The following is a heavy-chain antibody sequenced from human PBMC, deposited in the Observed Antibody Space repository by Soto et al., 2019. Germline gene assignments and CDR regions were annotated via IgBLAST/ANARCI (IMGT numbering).Heavy chain of an antibody. CDR1: GFTFSSYA. J-gene: IGHJ5*02. CDR3: ARDGCSSTSCLRDWFDP. V-gene: IGHV3-30-3*01. Sequence: QVQLVESGGGVVQPGRSLRLYCAASGFTFSSYAMHWVRQAPGKGLEWVAVISYDGSKKYYADSVKGRFTISRDNSTNALYRQMNSLRAEDTAVNYCARDGCSSTSCLRDWFDPWGQGSLVTVSS. D-gene: IGHD2-2*01. CDR2: ISYDGSKK.